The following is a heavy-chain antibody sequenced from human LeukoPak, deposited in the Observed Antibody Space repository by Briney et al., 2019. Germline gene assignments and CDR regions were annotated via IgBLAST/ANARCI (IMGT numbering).Heavy chain of an antibody. Sequence: SETLSLTCTVSGGSISSSSYDWGWIRQPGGKGREWIGSIYYSGSTYYNPSLKSRVTISVDTSNNQFSLKLSSVTAADTAVYYCARRGYDFWSGYHGEAFDIWGQGTMVTVSS. CDR1: GGSISSSSYD. D-gene: IGHD3-3*01. CDR2: IYYSGST. V-gene: IGHV4-39*01. CDR3: ARRGYDFWSGYHGEAFDI. J-gene: IGHJ3*02.